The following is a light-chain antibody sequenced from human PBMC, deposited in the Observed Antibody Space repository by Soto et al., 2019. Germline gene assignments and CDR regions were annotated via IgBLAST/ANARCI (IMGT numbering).Light chain of an antibody. CDR3: QQYNNWPWR. V-gene: IGKV3-15*01. Sequence: EIVMTQSPATLSVSPGERATLSCRASESVTSNLAWYQQKPGQAPRLLISGAYTRASGIPARFSGSGSGTEFTLTISSLQSEDFAVYYCQQYNNWPWRFGQGTKVEIK. CDR1: ESVTSN. CDR2: GAY. J-gene: IGKJ1*01.